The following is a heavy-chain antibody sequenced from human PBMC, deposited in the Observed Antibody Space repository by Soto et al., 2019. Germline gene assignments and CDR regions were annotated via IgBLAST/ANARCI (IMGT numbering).Heavy chain of an antibody. Sequence: QVQLVQSGAEVKKPGSSVKVSCKASVGTFSSYAISWVRQAPGQGLEWMGGIIPIFGTANYAQKFQGRVTITADESTSTAYMELSSLRSEDKAVYYCARELGYCRGGSCYPPGWFDPWGQGTLVTVSS. CDR1: VGTFSSYA. D-gene: IGHD2-15*01. CDR3: ARELGYCRGGSCYPPGWFDP. V-gene: IGHV1-69*01. CDR2: IIPIFGTA. J-gene: IGHJ5*02.